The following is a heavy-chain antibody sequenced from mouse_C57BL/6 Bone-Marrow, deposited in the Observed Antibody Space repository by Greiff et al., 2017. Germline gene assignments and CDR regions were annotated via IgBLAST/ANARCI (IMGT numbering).Heavy chain of an antibody. CDR1: GYTFTSYG. Sequence: VQLQQSGAELARPGASVKLSCKASGYTFTSYGISWVKQRTGQGLEWIGEIYPRSGNTYYNEKFKGKATLTADKSSSTAYMELRSLTSEDSAVYFCARAQYYYGSSYEGFAYGGQGTLVTVSA. D-gene: IGHD1-1*01. CDR3: ARAQYYYGSSYEGFAY. J-gene: IGHJ3*01. CDR2: IYPRSGNT. V-gene: IGHV1-81*01.